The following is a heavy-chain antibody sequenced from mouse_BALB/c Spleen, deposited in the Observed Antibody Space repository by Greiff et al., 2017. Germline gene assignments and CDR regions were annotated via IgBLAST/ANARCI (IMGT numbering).Heavy chain of an antibody. CDR2: IYPYNGGT. D-gene: IGHD1-1*01. CDR3: AYGSFYYFDY. Sequence: VQLQQSGPELVKPGASVKISCKASGYTFTDYNMHWVKQSHGKSLEWIGYIYPYNGGTGYNQKFKSKATLTVDNSSSTAYMELRSLTSEDSAVYYCAYGSFYYFDYWGQGTTLTVSS. J-gene: IGHJ2*01. CDR1: GYTFTDYN. V-gene: IGHV1S29*02.